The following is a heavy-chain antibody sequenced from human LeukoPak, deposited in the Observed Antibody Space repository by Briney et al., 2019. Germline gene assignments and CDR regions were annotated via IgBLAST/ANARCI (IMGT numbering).Heavy chain of an antibody. CDR2: INWNSDSI. CDR3: AINGGGDSGYGNFDY. Sequence: GGSLRLSCAASGFTFDDYAMHWVRQVPGKGLEWVSGINWNSDSIGYADSVKGRFATSRDNAKNSLYLQMNSLRAEDTAFYYCAINGGGDSGYGNFDYWGQGTLVTVSS. CDR1: GFTFDDYA. V-gene: IGHV3-9*01. J-gene: IGHJ4*02. D-gene: IGHD5-12*01.